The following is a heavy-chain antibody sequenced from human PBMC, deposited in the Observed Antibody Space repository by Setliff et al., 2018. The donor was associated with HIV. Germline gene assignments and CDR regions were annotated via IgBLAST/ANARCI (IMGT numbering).Heavy chain of an antibody. J-gene: IGHJ4*02. CDR2: VNRDGGA. Sequence: ASETLSLTCAVYGGSFSGYYWSWIRQPPGKGLEWIGQVNRDGGAHYNPSLRSRVTISVDTSKNQFSLKLTSMTAADTAVYYCARAYSSNWYIDYWGPGTLVTVSS. CDR3: ARAYSSNWYIDY. D-gene: IGHD6-13*01. V-gene: IGHV4-34*01. CDR1: GGSFSGYY.